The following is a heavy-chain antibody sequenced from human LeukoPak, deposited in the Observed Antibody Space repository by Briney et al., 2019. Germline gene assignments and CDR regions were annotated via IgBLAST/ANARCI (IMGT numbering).Heavy chain of an antibody. V-gene: IGHV2-5*02. CDR2: IFWDDDK. CDR3: AQYVRSDLYFIGF. D-gene: IGHD6-19*01. Sequence: ESGPTLVNPTQTLTLTCTFSGFSLSTSGVGVGWIRQPPGKALECLVLIFWDDDKRYSPFLESRLTIAKDTPKDQVVLTMTDMDPVDTATYYCAQYVRSDLYFIGFWGQGILVTVSS. J-gene: IGHJ4*02. CDR1: GFSLSTSGVG.